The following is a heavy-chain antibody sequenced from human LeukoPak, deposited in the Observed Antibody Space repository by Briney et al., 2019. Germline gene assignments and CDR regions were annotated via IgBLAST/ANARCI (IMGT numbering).Heavy chain of an antibody. D-gene: IGHD3-3*01. V-gene: IGHV3-23*01. J-gene: IGHJ3*02. CDR3: ARAQLYFWSGSTVPPDAFDI. CDR1: GFTFSSYA. CDR2: ISGSGGST. Sequence: GGSLRLSCAASGFTFSSYAMSWVRQAPGKGLEWVSAISGSGGSTYYADSVKGRFTISRDNSKNTLYLQMNSLRAEDTAVYYCARAQLYFWSGSTVPPDAFDIWGQGTMVTVSS.